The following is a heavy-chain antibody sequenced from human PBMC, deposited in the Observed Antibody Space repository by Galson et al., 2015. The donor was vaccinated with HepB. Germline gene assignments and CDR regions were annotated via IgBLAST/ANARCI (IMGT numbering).Heavy chain of an antibody. D-gene: IGHD3-3*01. CDR2: IIPIFGTA. CDR1: GGTFSSYA. Sequence: SVKVSCKASGGTFSSYAISWVRQAPGQGLEWMGGIIPIFGTANYAQKFQGRVTITADESTSTAYMELSSLRSEDTAVYYCARDGGGFWSGYYSYYYYYMDAWGKGTTVTVSS. V-gene: IGHV1-69*13. CDR3: ARDGGGFWSGYYSYYYYYMDA. J-gene: IGHJ6*03.